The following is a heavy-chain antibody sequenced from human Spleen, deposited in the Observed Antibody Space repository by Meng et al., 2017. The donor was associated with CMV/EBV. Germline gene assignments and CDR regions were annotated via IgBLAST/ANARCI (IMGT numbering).Heavy chain of an antibody. CDR1: GGSVTSGVYY. CDR2: VYLSVNT. V-gene: IGHV4-31*03. CDR3: ARAPPSAPFDY. Sequence: CTVSGGSVTSGVYYWSWIRQHPGKGLEWIGYVYLSVNTYYSPSLRSRVTISVDTSNNQFSLKLTSVTAADTAVYFCARAPPSAPFDYWGQGALVTVSS. J-gene: IGHJ4*02.